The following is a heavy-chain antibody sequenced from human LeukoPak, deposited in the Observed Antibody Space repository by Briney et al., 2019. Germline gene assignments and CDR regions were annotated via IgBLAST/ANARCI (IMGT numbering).Heavy chain of an antibody. CDR2: TSSDLNVK. J-gene: IGHJ4*02. V-gene: IGHV3-30-3*01. Sequence: GGSLGLSCAASGFTFSNYVIHWVRQAPGKGLEWVAVTSSDLNVKLYADSVKGRFTISRDNSRSTLYLQMNSLGPEDTAIYYCAREGYYGSGSPPSLYFDYWGQGTLVTVSS. CDR3: AREGYYGSGSPPSLYFDY. CDR1: GFTFSNYV. D-gene: IGHD3-10*01.